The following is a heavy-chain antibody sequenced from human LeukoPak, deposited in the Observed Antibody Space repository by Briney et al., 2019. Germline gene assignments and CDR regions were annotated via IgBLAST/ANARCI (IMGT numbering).Heavy chain of an antibody. V-gene: IGHV3-30*18. CDR3: AKDPAALVAATSAIDY. D-gene: IGHD2-15*01. Sequence: GGSLRLSCAASGFTFSSYGMHRVRQAPGKGLEWVAIISYDGSNKYYADSVKGRFTISRDNSKNTLYLQMNSLRAEDTAVYYCAKDPAALVAATSAIDYWGQGTLVTVSS. J-gene: IGHJ4*02. CDR2: ISYDGSNK. CDR1: GFTFSSYG.